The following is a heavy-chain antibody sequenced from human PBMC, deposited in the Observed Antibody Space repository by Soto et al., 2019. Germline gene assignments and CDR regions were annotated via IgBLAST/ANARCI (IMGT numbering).Heavy chain of an antibody. D-gene: IGHD6-19*01. Sequence: SETLSLTCTVSGGSISSFYWNWIRQPPGKGLEWIGFISYTESTYYNPSLNSRVTISVDTSNNQFSLKLNSVTAADTAVYYCARLGAVTGIFDYWGQGTLVTVSS. V-gene: IGHV4-59*04. CDR2: ISYTEST. J-gene: IGHJ4*02. CDR1: GGSISSFY. CDR3: ARLGAVTGIFDY.